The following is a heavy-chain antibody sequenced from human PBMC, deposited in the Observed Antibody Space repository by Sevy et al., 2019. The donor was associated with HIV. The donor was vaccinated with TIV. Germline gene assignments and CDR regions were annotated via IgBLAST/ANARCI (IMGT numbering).Heavy chain of an antibody. CDR2: INANSGGT. CDR1: GHTFTGYY. CDR3: TRSGYYYGFDY. Sequence: ASVKVSCKASGHTFTGYYIHWVRQAPGQGLEWMGWINANSGGTNYAQKFQDRVTMTSDTSISTVYMDLCRLRSDDTAVYFCTRSGYYYGFDYWGQGTLVTVSS. J-gene: IGHJ4*02. V-gene: IGHV1-2*02. D-gene: IGHD3-22*01.